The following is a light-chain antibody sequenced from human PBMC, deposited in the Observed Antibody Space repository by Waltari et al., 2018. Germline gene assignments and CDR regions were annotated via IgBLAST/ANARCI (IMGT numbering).Light chain of an antibody. J-gene: IGKJ3*01. CDR3: QYYGDSPFT. Sequence: EIVSTPSPGTLSMSPVERATLSCRASQSFGNNELAWYQHKPGQAPRLLMYGASSRATGIPDRFSGSGSGTDFTLTISRLEPEDFAVYFCQYYGDSPFTFGPGTKVDLK. CDR1: QSFGNNE. CDR2: GAS. V-gene: IGKV3-20*01.